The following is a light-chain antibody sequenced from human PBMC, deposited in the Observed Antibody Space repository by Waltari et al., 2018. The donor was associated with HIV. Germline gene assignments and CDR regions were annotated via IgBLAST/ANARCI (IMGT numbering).Light chain of an antibody. CDR3: QQSYGRPYT. CDR1: QGISNY. Sequence: DIQMTQSPSSLSASVGDRVTVSCRTSQGISNYLNWYHQKPGKAPKLLIYSSSSLESGFPSRCSGTGSGTTFTRTISSLQPEDSGVYFCQQSYGRPYTFGQGSKLEI. J-gene: IGKJ2*01. V-gene: IGKV1-39*01. CDR2: SSS.